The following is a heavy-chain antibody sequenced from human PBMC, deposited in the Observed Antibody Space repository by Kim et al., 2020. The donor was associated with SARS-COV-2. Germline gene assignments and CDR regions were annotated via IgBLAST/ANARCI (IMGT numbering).Heavy chain of an antibody. CDR1: GGSISSSSYY. CDR3: ARHVRSCCSGGSCYSQALDY. CDR2: IYYSGST. D-gene: IGHD2-15*01. J-gene: IGHJ4*02. V-gene: IGHV4-39*01. Sequence: SETLSLTCTVSGGSISSSSYYWGWIRQPPGKGLEWIGSIYYSGSTYYNPSLKSRVTISVDTSKNQFSLKLSSVTAADTAVYYCARHVRSCCSGGSCYSQALDYWGQGTLVTVSS.